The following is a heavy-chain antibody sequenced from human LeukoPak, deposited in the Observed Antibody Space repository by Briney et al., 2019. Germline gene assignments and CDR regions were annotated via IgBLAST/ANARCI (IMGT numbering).Heavy chain of an antibody. D-gene: IGHD2-15*01. CDR3: TTEGDVVVVAATDY. V-gene: IGHV3-15*01. CDR2: IKSKTDGGTT. Sequence: RTGGSLRLSCAASGFTFSNAWMSWVRQAPGKGLEWVGRIKSKTDGGTTDYAAPVKGRFTISRDDSKNTLYLQMNSLKAEDTAVYYCTTEGDVVVVAATDYWGQGTLVTVPS. J-gene: IGHJ4*02. CDR1: GFTFSNAW.